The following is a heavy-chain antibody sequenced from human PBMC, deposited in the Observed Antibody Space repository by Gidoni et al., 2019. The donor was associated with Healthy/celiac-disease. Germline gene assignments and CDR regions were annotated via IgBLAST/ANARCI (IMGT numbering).Heavy chain of an antibody. CDR2: IKHSGST. V-gene: IGHV4-34*01. J-gene: IGHJ3*02. CDR1: GGSFSGYY. CDR3: ARVRAFDI. Sequence: QVQLQQWGAGLLKPSETLSLTCPVYGGSFSGYYWSWIRQPPGKGLELIGEIKHSGSTNSNPSLKSRVTISVDTSNNQFSLMLSSVTAADTSVYYCARVRAFDIWGQGTMVTVSS.